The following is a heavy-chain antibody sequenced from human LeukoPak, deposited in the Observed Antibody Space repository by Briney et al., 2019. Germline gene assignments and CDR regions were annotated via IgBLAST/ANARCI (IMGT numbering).Heavy chain of an antibody. CDR1: GFTFSSYS. J-gene: IGHJ4*02. V-gene: IGHV3-21*01. CDR3: ARVLPTGYSYGV. CDR2: ISSSSSYI. Sequence: PGGSLRLSCAASGFTFSSYSMNWVRQAPGKGLEWVSSISSSSSYIYYADSVKGRFTISRDNAKNSLYLQMNSLRAEDTAVYYCARVLPTGYSYGVWGQGTLVTVSS. D-gene: IGHD5-18*01.